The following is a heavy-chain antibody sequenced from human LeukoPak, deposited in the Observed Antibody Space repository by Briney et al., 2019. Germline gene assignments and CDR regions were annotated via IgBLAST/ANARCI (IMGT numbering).Heavy chain of an antibody. CDR1: GFTFSNTW. CDR2: IQIETDGGTT. J-gene: IGHJ6*02. D-gene: IGHD2-21*02. CDR3: TTDVVTATYYYYYGMDV. V-gene: IGHV3-15*01. Sequence: GGSLRLSWAVSGFTFSNTWMSWVRQPPGKGREWVGSIQIETDGGTTDYAAPVKGRFTMSRADSKNTLYLQMNSLKTEDTAVYYCTTDVVTATYYYYYGMDVWGQGTTVTVSS.